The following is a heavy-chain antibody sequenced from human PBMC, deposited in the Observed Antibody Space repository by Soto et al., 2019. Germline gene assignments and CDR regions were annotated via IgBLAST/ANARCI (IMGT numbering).Heavy chain of an antibody. J-gene: IGHJ4*02. D-gene: IGHD2-15*01. CDR1: GGTFSSYT. Sequence: ASVKVSCKASGGTFSSYTISWVRQAPGQGLEWMGGIIPIFGTANYAQKFQGRVTITADKSTSTAYMELSSLRSEDTAVYYCARRYCSGGSCYFVYGAFDYWGQGTLVTVSS. CDR3: ARRYCSGGSCYFVYGAFDY. V-gene: IGHV1-69*06. CDR2: IIPIFGTA.